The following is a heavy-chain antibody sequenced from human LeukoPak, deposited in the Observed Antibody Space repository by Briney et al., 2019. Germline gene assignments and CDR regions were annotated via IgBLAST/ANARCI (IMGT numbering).Heavy chain of an antibody. D-gene: IGHD3-22*01. Sequence: PGGSLRLSCAASGFTFSNYAMHWVRQAPGKGLEWLAFIRYDGSDKYYADSVKGRFTISRYNSKNTLYLQMNSLRVEDTAVYYCAKDGHDSSGYYSDCWGQGTLVTVSS. J-gene: IGHJ4*02. CDR1: GFTFSNYA. CDR3: AKDGHDSSGYYSDC. V-gene: IGHV3-30*02. CDR2: IRYDGSDK.